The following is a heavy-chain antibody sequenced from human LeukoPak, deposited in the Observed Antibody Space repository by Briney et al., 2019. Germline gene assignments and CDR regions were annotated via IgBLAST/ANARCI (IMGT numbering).Heavy chain of an antibody. V-gene: IGHV3-66*02. CDR1: GFTVSSNY. CDR3: ARVVVITGYYFDY. Sequence: GGSLRLSCAASGFTVSSNYMSWVRQAPGKGLEGVSVIYSGGSTYYADSVKGRFTISRDNSKNTLYLQMNSLRAEDTAVYYCARVVVITGYYFDYWGQGTLVTVSS. CDR2: IYSGGST. J-gene: IGHJ4*02. D-gene: IGHD3-22*01.